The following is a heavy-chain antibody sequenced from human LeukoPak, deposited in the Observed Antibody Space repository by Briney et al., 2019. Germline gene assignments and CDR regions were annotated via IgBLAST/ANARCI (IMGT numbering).Heavy chain of an antibody. Sequence: GGSLRLSCAASGFPFSSYAMTWVRQAPGKGLECVSAISGRGGSTYYADSVKGRFTNSRDNSKNTLYLQMNSLRAEDTAVYYCAREHCSGGSCYRYYGMDVWGQGTTVTVSS. J-gene: IGHJ6*02. V-gene: IGHV3-23*01. D-gene: IGHD2-15*01. CDR3: AREHCSGGSCYRYYGMDV. CDR1: GFPFSSYA. CDR2: ISGRGGST.